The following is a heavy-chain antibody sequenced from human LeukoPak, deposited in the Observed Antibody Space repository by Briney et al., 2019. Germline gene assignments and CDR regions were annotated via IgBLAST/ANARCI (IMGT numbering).Heavy chain of an antibody. D-gene: IGHD4-17*01. Sequence: SETLSLTCTASGDSINIYYWSWIRQPAGKGLDWIGRIFTSGNTNYNPSLKSRLTLSVDKSKNQFSLKLNSVTAADTAMYYCATSTVTSQNSYHYIDVWGKGTTVTVSS. CDR3: ATSTVTSQNSYHYIDV. CDR1: GDSINIYY. V-gene: IGHV4-4*07. J-gene: IGHJ6*03. CDR2: IFTSGNT.